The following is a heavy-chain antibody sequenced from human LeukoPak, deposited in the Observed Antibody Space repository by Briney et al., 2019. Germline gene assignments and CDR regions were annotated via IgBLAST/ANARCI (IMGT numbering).Heavy chain of an antibody. J-gene: IGHJ4*02. Sequence: GASVKVSCKASGYTFTGYYMHWVRQAPGHGLEWMGWINPDSGGTNYAQKFQGRVTMTRDMSTSTVYMELSSLRSEDTAVYYCARGKDVGYYYDSSGYYYSGPLDYWGQGTLVTVSS. D-gene: IGHD3-22*01. CDR1: GYTFTGYY. CDR2: INPDSGGT. V-gene: IGHV1-2*02. CDR3: ARGKDVGYYYDSSGYYYSGPLDY.